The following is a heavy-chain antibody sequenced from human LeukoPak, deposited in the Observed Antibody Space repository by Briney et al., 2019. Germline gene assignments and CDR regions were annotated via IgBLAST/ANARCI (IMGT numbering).Heavy chain of an antibody. CDR3: ASGTTPGTLDI. D-gene: IGHD4-17*01. CDR1: GFSVSNKY. CDR2: IYSGGTT. Sequence: GGSLRLSCAASGFSVSNKYIKWVRQAPGKGLEWVSVIYSGGTTYYADSVKGRFTISRDNSKNTLYLQMNSLRADDTAVYYCASGTTPGTLDIWDQGTMVTVSS. J-gene: IGHJ3*02. V-gene: IGHV3-66*01.